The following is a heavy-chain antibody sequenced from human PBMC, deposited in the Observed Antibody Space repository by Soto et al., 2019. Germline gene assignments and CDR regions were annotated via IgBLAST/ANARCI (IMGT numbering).Heavy chain of an antibody. D-gene: IGHD6-13*01. Sequence: SERLSLTCSVTGDSVNTYYRSWMRQPPGKGLDCMGYVYYSGSTNYNPSLKSRVTISVDTYKNQISLRLKSVTPADTAVYYCARAETSGIHYFDYWGQGSRVTV. V-gene: IGHV4-59*02. CDR1: GDSVNTYY. CDR2: VYYSGST. CDR3: ARAETSGIHYFDY. J-gene: IGHJ4*02.